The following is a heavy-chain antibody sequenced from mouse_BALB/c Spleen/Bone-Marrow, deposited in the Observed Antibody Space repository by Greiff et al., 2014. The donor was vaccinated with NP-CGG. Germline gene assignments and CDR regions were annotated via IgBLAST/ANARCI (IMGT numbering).Heavy chain of an antibody. J-gene: IGHJ4*01. V-gene: IGHV1-87*01. CDR2: IYPGDGDT. D-gene: IGHD2-1*01. CDR3: ARDGKSPVAMDY. CDR1: GYNFNNYW. Sequence: QVQLQQSGAELARPGASVKLSCKASGYNFNNYWMQWIKQRPGQGLEWIGAIYPGDGDTRYTQKFKGKATLTADKSSSTAYMQLSSLASEDSAVYYCARDGKSPVAMDYWGQGTSVTVSS.